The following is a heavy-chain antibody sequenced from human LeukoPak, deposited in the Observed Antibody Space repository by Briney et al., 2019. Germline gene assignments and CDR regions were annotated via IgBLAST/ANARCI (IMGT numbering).Heavy chain of an antibody. CDR3: ARPPGSSGFGPSYYGLDV. J-gene: IGHJ6*02. CDR2: IIPSFGTA. CDR1: GGSLSRSV. Sequence: ASVKVSCKASGGSLSRSVISWVRQAPGQGLEWMGGIIPSFGTAKYAQKFQGRVTMTADESTRTVYMELSSLRSEDRAIYYCARPPGSSGFGPSYYGLDVWGQGTTVTVSS. V-gene: IGHV1-69*13. D-gene: IGHD6-19*01.